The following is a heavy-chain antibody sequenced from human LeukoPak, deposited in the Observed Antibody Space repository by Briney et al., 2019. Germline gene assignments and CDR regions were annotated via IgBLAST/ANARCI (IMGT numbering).Heavy chain of an antibody. D-gene: IGHD2-15*01. CDR1: GYTFTGYY. Sequence: GASVKVSCKASGYTFTGYYMHWVRQAPGQGLEWMGWINPNSGGTNYAQKFQGRVTMTRDTSISTAYMELSRLRSDDTAVYYCARDLGVAATDYYYMDVWGKGTTVTVSS. CDR3: ARDLGVAATDYYYMDV. V-gene: IGHV1-2*02. J-gene: IGHJ6*03. CDR2: INPNSGGT.